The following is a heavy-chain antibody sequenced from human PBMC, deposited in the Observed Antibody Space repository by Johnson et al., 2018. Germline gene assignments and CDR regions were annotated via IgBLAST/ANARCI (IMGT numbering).Heavy chain of an antibody. CDR2: MNLNSGKT. Sequence: VQLLETGAEVKKPGASVKVSCKASGYTFTSHDINWVRQATGQGLEWMGWMNLNSGKTGYTQKFQGRVTMTRNTSISTAYMGLSSLRSEDTAVYYCARAGSYGDYYMDVWGKGTTVTVSS. CDR1: GYTFTSHD. D-gene: IGHD4-17*01. J-gene: IGHJ6*03. CDR3: ARAGSYGDYYMDV. V-gene: IGHV1-8*01.